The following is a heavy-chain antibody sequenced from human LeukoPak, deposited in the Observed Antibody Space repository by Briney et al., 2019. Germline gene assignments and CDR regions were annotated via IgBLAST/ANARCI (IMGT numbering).Heavy chain of an antibody. D-gene: IGHD6-13*01. Sequence: PGGSLRLSCAASGFTFRSYWMHWVRQAPGKGLVWVSRINRDGGSIDYADSVKGRVTISGDNAKNTLYLQMNSLTAEDTAVYYCARDGFFGSSWYTFDYWGQGTLVTVSS. J-gene: IGHJ4*02. CDR3: ARDGFFGSSWYTFDY. CDR1: GFTFRSYW. CDR2: INRDGGSI. V-gene: IGHV3-74*01.